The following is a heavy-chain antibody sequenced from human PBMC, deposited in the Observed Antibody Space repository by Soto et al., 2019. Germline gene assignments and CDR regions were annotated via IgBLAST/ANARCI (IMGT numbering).Heavy chain of an antibody. CDR1: GGSFSGYY. CDR2: INHSGST. D-gene: IGHD3-3*01. V-gene: IGHV4-34*01. Sequence: PSETLSLTCAVYGGSFSGYYWSWIRQPPGKGLEWIGEINHSGSTNYNPSLKSRVTISVDTSKNRFSLKLSSVTAADTAVYYCARGVLRFLEWSSYYYYGMDVWGQGTTVTVSS. J-gene: IGHJ6*02. CDR3: ARGVLRFLEWSSYYYYGMDV.